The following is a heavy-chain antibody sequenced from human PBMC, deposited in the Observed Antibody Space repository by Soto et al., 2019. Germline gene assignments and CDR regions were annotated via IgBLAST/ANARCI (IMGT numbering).Heavy chain of an antibody. J-gene: IGHJ4*02. D-gene: IGHD6-6*01. Sequence: SETLSLTCAVYGESFSAYYWSWIRQPPGKGLEWIGEINHRGSSKHNPSLVSRVTMSVDTSKNQFSLKLSSVTAADTAVYYCARTSRFAYWGPGTLVT. CDR2: INHRGSS. CDR1: GESFSAYY. V-gene: IGHV4-34*01. CDR3: ARTSRFAY.